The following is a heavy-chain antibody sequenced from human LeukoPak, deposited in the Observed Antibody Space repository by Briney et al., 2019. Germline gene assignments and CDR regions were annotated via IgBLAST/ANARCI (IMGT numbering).Heavy chain of an antibody. Sequence: PGGSLRLSCAASGFTFSSYAMSWVRQAPGKGLEWVSAISGSGGSTYYADSVKGRFTISRDNSKNTLYLQMNSLRAEDTAVYYCAKTPGIAVAGTIVDYWGQGTLVTVSS. CDR2: ISGSGGST. CDR1: GFTFSSYA. V-gene: IGHV3-23*01. J-gene: IGHJ4*02. D-gene: IGHD6-19*01. CDR3: AKTPGIAVAGTIVDY.